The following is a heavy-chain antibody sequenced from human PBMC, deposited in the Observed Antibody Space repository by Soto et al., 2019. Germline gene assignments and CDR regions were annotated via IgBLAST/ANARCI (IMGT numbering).Heavy chain of an antibody. CDR2: IYPGDSDT. V-gene: IGHV5-51*01. J-gene: IGHJ6*02. CDR3: ARYPTLTDYFFHGMDV. D-gene: IGHD4-17*01. CDR1: GYTFTNYW. Sequence: GESLKISCKGSGYTFTNYWIVWVRQIPGKGLEWMGIIYPGDSDTRYSPSFQGQVAISADTSISTAYLQWSSLKASDTGMYYCARYPTLTDYFFHGMDVWGQGTTVTVSS.